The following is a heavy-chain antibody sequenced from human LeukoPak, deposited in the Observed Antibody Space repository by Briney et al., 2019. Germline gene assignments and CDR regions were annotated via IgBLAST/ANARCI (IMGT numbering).Heavy chain of an antibody. J-gene: IGHJ4*02. Sequence: GGSLRLSCAASGFTFSSYSMNWVRQAPGKGLEWVSYISSSSTIYYADSVKGRFTISRDNAKNSLYLQMNSLRAEDTAVYYCARDPTTPYCGGDCYLAYFDYWGQGTLVTVS. CDR1: GFTFSSYS. CDR3: ARDPTTPYCGGDCYLAYFDY. D-gene: IGHD2-21*02. CDR2: ISSSSTI. V-gene: IGHV3-48*04.